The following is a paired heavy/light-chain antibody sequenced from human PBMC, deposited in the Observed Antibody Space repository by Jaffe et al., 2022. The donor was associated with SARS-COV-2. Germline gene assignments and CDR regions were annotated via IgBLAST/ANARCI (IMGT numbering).Heavy chain of an antibody. Sequence: QVQLVESGGGVVQPGRSLRLSCAASAFTFSNYGIHWVRQAPGKGLEWVALIWYDGSNKYYADSVKGRFTISRDNSKNMVYLQMNSLRAEDTAVYYCARLPGEGSRWSVKDIMTDAFDLWGQGTMVTVSS. CDR2: IWYDGSNK. CDR3: ARLPGEGSRWSVKDIMTDAFDL. J-gene: IGHJ3*01. V-gene: IGHV3-33*01. D-gene: IGHD3-9*01. CDR1: AFTFSNYG.
Light chain of an antibody. CDR2: AAS. Sequence: DIQMTQSPSSLSASVGDRVTITCRASQGIRNDLGWYQKKPGKAPKRLIYAASTLQSGVPSRFSGSGSGTEFTLTISSLQPEDFATYYCLQHNSYWTFGQGTKVEIK. CDR3: LQHNSYWT. CDR1: QGIRND. V-gene: IGKV1-17*01. J-gene: IGKJ1*01.